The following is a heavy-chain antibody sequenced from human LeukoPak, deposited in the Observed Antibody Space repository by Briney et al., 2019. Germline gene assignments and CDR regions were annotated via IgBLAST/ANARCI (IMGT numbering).Heavy chain of an antibody. Sequence: GWSLTLSCAASGFRFSSYVMSWVRQAPGKGLESVSGIGVRGDDTYYADSVKGRSTIARDNVDNTLFLQMNSLRAEDTGIYYCANPHIRMSTVCFFDSWGQGTRVTVSS. CDR2: IGVRGDDT. J-gene: IGHJ4*02. CDR3: ANPHIRMSTVCFFDS. D-gene: IGHD5/OR15-5a*01. V-gene: IGHV3-23*01. CDR1: GFRFSSYV.